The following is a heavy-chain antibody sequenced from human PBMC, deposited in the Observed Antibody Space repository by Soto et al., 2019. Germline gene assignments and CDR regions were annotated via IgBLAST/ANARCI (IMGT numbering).Heavy chain of an antibody. CDR2: IYWDDDK. CDR1: GFSLSTTGMG. CDR3: VQSRCGGDCLQSYSSHSYYGLDV. J-gene: IGHJ6*02. D-gene: IGHD2-21*01. V-gene: IGHV2-5*02. Sequence: KESGPTLVKPTQTLTLTCTFSGFSLSTTGMGVGWIRQPPGKALEWLALIYWDDDKRYNPPLKSRLTITKDTPKNQVVLTMTNMDPVDTATYYCVQSRCGGDCLQSYSSHSYYGLDVWGQGTTVTVSS.